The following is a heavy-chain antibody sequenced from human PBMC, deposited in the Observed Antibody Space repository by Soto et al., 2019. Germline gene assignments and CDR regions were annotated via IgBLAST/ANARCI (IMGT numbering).Heavy chain of an antibody. D-gene: IGHD2-21*02. Sequence: QVQLQESGPGLVRPSQTLSLTGTVSGGSINSEHYHWTWIRQAPGKGLEWIGYIHYTGSIRYNPALQSRVTMSVDTPKNLFSLNLSSVTAADPAVYSCVTEDDGGDRDYSALDVWGPGTTVTVS. CDR2: IHYTGSI. CDR3: VTEDDGGDRDYSALDV. V-gene: IGHV4-30-4*01. CDR1: GGSINSEHYH. J-gene: IGHJ6*02.